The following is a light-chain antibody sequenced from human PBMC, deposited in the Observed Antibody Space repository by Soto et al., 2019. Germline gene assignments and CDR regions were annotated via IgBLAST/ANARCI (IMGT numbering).Light chain of an antibody. CDR3: QQHNNWPFT. Sequence: EIVLTQSPATLSLSPGDRATLSCRASQSFSSYLAWYQQKPGQAPRLLIYDASNRATGIPARFSGSGSGTDFPLTINSLEPEDFAVYYCQQHNNWPFTFGQGTKLEIK. CDR1: QSFSSY. J-gene: IGKJ2*01. CDR2: DAS. V-gene: IGKV3-11*01.